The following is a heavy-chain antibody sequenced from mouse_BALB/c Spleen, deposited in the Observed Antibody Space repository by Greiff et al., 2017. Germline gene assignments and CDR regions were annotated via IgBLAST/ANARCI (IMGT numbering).Heavy chain of an antibody. V-gene: IGHV5-6-5*01. CDR3: ARDYYYGSSHYAMDY. CDR1: GFTFSSYA. Sequence: EVKLVESGGGLVKPGGSLKLSCAASGFTFSSYAMSWVRQTPEKRLEWVASISSGGSTYYPDSVKGRFTISRDNARNILYLQMSSLRSEDTAMYYCARDYYYGSSHYAMDYWGQGTSVTVSS. CDR2: ISSGGST. J-gene: IGHJ4*01. D-gene: IGHD1-1*01.